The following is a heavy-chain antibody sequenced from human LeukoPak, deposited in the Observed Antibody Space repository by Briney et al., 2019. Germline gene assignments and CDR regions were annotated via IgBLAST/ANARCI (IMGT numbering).Heavy chain of an antibody. CDR3: AREMTTVTTAFDY. CDR1: GFTFSSYG. D-gene: IGHD4-17*01. J-gene: IGHJ4*02. V-gene: IGHV3-33*01. CDR2: IWYDGSSK. Sequence: GRSLRLSCAASGFTFSSYGMHWVRQAPGKGLEWVAVIWYDGSSKYYADSVKGRFTISRDNSKNTLYLQMNSLRAEDTAVYYCAREMTTVTTAFDYWGQGTLVTVSS.